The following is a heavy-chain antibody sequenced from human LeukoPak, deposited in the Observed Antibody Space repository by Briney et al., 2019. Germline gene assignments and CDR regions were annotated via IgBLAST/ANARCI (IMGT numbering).Heavy chain of an antibody. CDR1: GFTFSSNA. V-gene: IGHV3-23*01. CDR3: AKGGYCSSTSCYGYFDS. CDR2: ISISGGST. J-gene: IGHJ4*02. Sequence: GGSLRLSCAASGFTFSSNAMSWVRQAPGKGLEWVSAISISGGSTYYADSVKGRFTISRDNSENTVYLQMNSLGVEDTAVYYCAKGGYCSSTSCYGYFDSWGQGTLVTVSS. D-gene: IGHD2-2*01.